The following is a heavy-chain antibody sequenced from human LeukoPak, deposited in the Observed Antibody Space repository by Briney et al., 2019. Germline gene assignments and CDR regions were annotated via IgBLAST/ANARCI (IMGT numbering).Heavy chain of an antibody. CDR2: INHSGST. CDR1: GFTFSNYA. V-gene: IGHV4-34*01. CDR3: ARGYFWSTSRGFDP. Sequence: GSLRLSCAASGFTFSNYAMNWVRQPPGKGLEWIGEINHSGSTNYNPSLKSRVTISVDTSKNQFSLKLSSVTAADTAVYYCARGYFWSTSRGFDPWGQGTLVTVSS. J-gene: IGHJ5*02. D-gene: IGHD3-3*01.